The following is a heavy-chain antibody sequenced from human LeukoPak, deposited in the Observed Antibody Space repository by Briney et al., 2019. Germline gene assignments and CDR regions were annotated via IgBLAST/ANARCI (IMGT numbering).Heavy chain of an antibody. V-gene: IGHV1-46*01. CDR3: AKCSETGTTRWFDP. J-gene: IGHJ5*02. CDR1: GYTFTNYC. Sequence: ASVKVSCKASGYTFTNYCMHWVRQAPGQRLEWMGLINPSGTTTYAQIFQGRVIMTRDTSTSTMYMELSSLRSDDTAVYYCAKCSETGTTRWFDPWGQGTPVTVSS. CDR2: INPSGTT. D-gene: IGHD1-7*01.